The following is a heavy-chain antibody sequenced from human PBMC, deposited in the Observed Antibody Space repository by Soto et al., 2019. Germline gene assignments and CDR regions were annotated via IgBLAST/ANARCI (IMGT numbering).Heavy chain of an antibody. CDR3: ARVKVMTHKSRWFDT. J-gene: IGHJ5*02. Sequence: GSLRLSCEVSGFNFNDYHMSWIRQAPGKGLEWVSHITNINIRMYYADSVKGRFTISRDNAKKSLYLQMDSLRAEDTAIYFWARVKVMTHKSRWFDTWGRGTLVTVSS. CDR1: GFNFNDYH. CDR2: ITNINIRM. V-gene: IGHV3-11*01. D-gene: IGHD6-13*01.